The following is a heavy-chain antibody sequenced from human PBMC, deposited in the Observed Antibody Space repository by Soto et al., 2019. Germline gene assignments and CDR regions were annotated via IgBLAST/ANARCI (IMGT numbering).Heavy chain of an antibody. CDR2: IYHSGST. V-gene: IGHV4-30-2*01. D-gene: IGHD1-26*01. Sequence: SETLSLTCAVSGGSISSGGYSWIWIRQPPGKGLEWSGYIYHSGSTYYSPSRKSRVTISVYRSKNQFSLKLSSVTAADTAVYYCASRPSGSGFDPWGQGTLVTVSS. J-gene: IGHJ5*02. CDR1: GGSISSGGYS. CDR3: ASRPSGSGFDP.